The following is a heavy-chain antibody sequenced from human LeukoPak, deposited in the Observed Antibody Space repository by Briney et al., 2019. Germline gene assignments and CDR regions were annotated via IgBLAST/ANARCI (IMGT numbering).Heavy chain of an antibody. CDR1: GYTFTSYG. CDR2: ISAYNGNT. J-gene: IGHJ4*02. Sequence: GASVKVSCKASGYTFTSYGISWVRQAPGQGLEWMGWISAYNGNTSYAQKLQGRVTMTTDTSTSTAYMELRSLRSDDTAVYYCARDGSGSYDYYFDYWGQGTLVTVSS. CDR3: ARDGSGSYDYYFDY. D-gene: IGHD1-26*01. V-gene: IGHV1-18*01.